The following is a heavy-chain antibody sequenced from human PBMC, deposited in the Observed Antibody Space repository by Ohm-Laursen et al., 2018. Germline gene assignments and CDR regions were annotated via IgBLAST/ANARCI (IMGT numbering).Heavy chain of an antibody. J-gene: IGHJ4*01. Sequence: SDTLSLTCTVSGGSISSYYWNWIRQPAGKGLEWIGHVYYSGSTNYSPSVKSRVTISVDRSKSQFSLKLSSVTAADTAVYYCARQSPSRNYYDDSGYYGPFDFWGQGTLVTVSS. V-gene: IGHV4-59*08. CDR2: VYYSGST. CDR3: ARQSPSRNYYDDSGYYGPFDF. CDR1: GGSISSYY. D-gene: IGHD3-22*01.